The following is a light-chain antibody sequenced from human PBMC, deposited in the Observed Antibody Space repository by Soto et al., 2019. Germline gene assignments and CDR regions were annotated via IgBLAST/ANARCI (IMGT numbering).Light chain of an antibody. J-gene: IGKJ4*01. CDR1: QGITSY. CDR2: DAY. Sequence: AIQLTQSPSSLSASVGDRVTITCRASQGITSYLAWYQPKQGKAPNLIIYDAYNLKSGVPSRLSDSGSGTEFTLTISSLQPEDGARYYCQQHRSYPVTFGGGTKVDIK. V-gene: IGKV1-13*02. CDR3: QQHRSYPVT.